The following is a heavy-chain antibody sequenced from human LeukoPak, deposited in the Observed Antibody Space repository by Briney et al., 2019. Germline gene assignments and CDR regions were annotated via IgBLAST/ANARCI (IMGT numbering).Heavy chain of an antibody. CDR3: TRATIFPGVYFDY. J-gene: IGHJ4*02. CDR1: GFTFGDYA. CDR2: IKSKAYGGTT. Sequence: KPGGSLRLSCTASGFTFGDYAMSWFRQAPGKGLEWVGFIKSKAYGGTTEYAASVKGRFTISRDDSKSIAYLQMNSLKTEDTAVYYCTRATIFPGVYFDYWGQGTLVTVSS. V-gene: IGHV3-49*05. D-gene: IGHD3-9*01.